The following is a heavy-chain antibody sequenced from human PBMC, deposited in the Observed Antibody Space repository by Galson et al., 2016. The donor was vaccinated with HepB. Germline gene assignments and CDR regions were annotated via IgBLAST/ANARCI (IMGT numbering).Heavy chain of an antibody. Sequence: PALVKPTQTLTLTCTFSGLSLDNSEMCVSWIRQPPGKAPEWLALIDSDDDKFYSSSLKTRLTISKDTSKNQVVLTMTNMDPVDTATYFCARTVVAGALYYYYGLDVWGPGTTVTVSS. J-gene: IGHJ6*02. V-gene: IGHV2-70*01. CDR1: GLSLDNSEMC. D-gene: IGHD2-21*01. CDR2: IDSDDDK. CDR3: ARTVVAGALYYYYGLDV.